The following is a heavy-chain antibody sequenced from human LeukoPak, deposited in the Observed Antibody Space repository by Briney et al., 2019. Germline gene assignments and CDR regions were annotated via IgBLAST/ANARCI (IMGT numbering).Heavy chain of an antibody. Sequence: GGSLRLSCAASGFTFSTHAMSWVRQAPGKGLEWVSAISGSGGRIYHADSVKGRFTISRDNSKNTLFLQMNSLRAEDTAIYYCARTMKYCSGGTCQEAFEIWGQGTMVTVSS. CDR2: ISGSGGRI. D-gene: IGHD2-15*01. CDR1: GFTFSTHA. J-gene: IGHJ3*02. CDR3: ARTMKYCSGGTCQEAFEI. V-gene: IGHV3-23*01.